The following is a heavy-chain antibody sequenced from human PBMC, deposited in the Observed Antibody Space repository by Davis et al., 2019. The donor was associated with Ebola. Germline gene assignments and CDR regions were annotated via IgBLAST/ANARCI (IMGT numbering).Heavy chain of an antibody. CDR3: ARVRIAAAGYYYYGMDV. D-gene: IGHD6-13*01. Sequence: PGGSLRLSCTVSGGSISSYYWSWIRQPPGKGLEWIGYIYYSGSTNYNPSLKSRVTISVDTSKNQFSLKLSSVTAADTAVYYCARVRIAAAGYYYYGMDVWGQGTTVTVSS. J-gene: IGHJ6*02. CDR1: GGSISSYY. V-gene: IGHV4-59*01. CDR2: IYYSGST.